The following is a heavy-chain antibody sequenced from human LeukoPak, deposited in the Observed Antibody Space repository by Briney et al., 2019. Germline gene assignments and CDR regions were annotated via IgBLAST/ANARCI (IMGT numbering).Heavy chain of an antibody. Sequence: SETLSLTCTVSGGSISSSSYYWGWIRQPPGKGLEWIGSIYYSGSTYYNPSLKSRVTISVDTSKNQFSLKLSSVTAADTAVYYCARFTGYSYGYDYWGQGTLVTVSS. D-gene: IGHD5-18*01. V-gene: IGHV4-39*07. CDR1: GGSISSSSYY. CDR2: IYYSGST. J-gene: IGHJ4*02. CDR3: ARFTGYSYGYDY.